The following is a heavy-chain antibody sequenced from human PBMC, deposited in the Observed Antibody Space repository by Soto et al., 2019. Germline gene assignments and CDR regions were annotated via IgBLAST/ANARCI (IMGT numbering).Heavy chain of an antibody. D-gene: IGHD5-18*01. CDR2: ISAYNGNT. CDR3: ASSLLVGYGLEGESD. CDR1: GYTFTSYG. V-gene: IGHV1-18*01. J-gene: IGHJ4*02. Sequence: QVQLVQSGAEVKKPGASVKVSCKASGYTFTSYGISWVRQAPGQGLEWMGWISAYNGNTNYAQKLQGRVTMTTDTSXXTAYMELRSPRSDDTAVYYCASSLLVGYGLEGESDWGQGTLVTVSS.